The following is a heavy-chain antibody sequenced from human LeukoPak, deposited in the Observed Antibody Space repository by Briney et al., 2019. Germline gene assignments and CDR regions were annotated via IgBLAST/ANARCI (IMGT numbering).Heavy chain of an antibody. J-gene: IGHJ3*02. CDR1: GYSISSGYY. V-gene: IGHV4-38-2*02. CDR2: IYHSGST. Sequence: PSETLSLTCTVSGYSISSGYYWGWIRQPPGKGLEWIGSIYHSGSTYYNPSLKSRVTISVDTSKNQFSLKLSSVTAADTAVYYCARARTMPQWFPIWGQGTMVTVSS. CDR3: ARARTMPQWFPI. D-gene: IGHD2-2*01.